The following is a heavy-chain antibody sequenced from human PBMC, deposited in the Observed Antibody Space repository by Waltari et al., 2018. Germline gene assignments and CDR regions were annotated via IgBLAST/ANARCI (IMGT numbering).Heavy chain of an antibody. CDR3: ARHLRPYCVGDCYSGLAY. V-gene: IGHV3-48*04. D-gene: IGHD2-21*01. Sequence: EVHLVESGGGFVQPGGSLRLSCAASAFTFNIYTMSWVRQAPGKGCGWIAYISSSSSASDHADSVEGRFTISRDTAKNSLYLQMSSLRAEDTAVYYCARHLRPYCVGDCYSGLAYWGQGTLVTVSS. J-gene: IGHJ4*02. CDR2: ISSSSSAS. CDR1: AFTFNIYT.